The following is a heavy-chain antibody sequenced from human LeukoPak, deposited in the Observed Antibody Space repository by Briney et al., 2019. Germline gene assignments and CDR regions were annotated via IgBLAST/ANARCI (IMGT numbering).Heavy chain of an antibody. Sequence: GGSLRLSCAASGFTFSSYEMNWVRQAPGKGLEWVSYISSSGSTKYYADSVKGRFTISRDNAKNSLYLQMNSLRAEDTAVYYCARGPIINFDYWGQGTLVTVSS. V-gene: IGHV3-48*03. CDR2: ISSSGSTK. J-gene: IGHJ4*02. CDR3: ARGPIINFDY. CDR1: GFTFSSYE.